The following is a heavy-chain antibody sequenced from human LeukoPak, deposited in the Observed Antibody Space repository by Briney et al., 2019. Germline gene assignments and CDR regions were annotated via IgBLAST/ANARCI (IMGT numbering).Heavy chain of an antibody. CDR1: GGSIGSYY. CDR2: IHYSGST. CDR3: ARDGVAGGFDY. J-gene: IGHJ4*02. D-gene: IGHD6-19*01. V-gene: IGHV4-59*01. Sequence: SETLSLTCTVSGGSIGSYYRNWIRQAPGKGLEWIGYIHYSGSTNHNSALKSRVTISVDTSKNQYSLKLSSVTAADTAVYYCARDGVAGGFDYWGQGTLVTVS.